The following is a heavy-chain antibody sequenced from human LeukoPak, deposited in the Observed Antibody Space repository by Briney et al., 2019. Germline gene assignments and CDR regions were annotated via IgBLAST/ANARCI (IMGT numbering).Heavy chain of an antibody. CDR1: GGSISSSKW. D-gene: IGHD1-26*01. CDR2: IYHSGST. J-gene: IGHJ3*02. Sequence: SETLSLTCAVSGGSISSSKWWSWVRQPPGKGLEWIGEIYHSGSTNYNPSLKSRVTISVDKSKNQFSLKLSSVTAADTAVYYCARDRRRELLHAFDIWGQGTMVTVSS. V-gene: IGHV4-4*02. CDR3: ARDRRRELLHAFDI.